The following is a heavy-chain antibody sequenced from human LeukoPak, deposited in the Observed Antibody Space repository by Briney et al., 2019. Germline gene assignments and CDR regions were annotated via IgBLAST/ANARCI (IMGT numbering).Heavy chain of an antibody. J-gene: IGHJ3*02. CDR3: ARLGSSSSDPPHRGINDAFDI. V-gene: IGHV4-34*01. CDR2: INHSGST. CDR1: GGSFSGYY. Sequence: SETLSLTCAVYGGSFSGYYWSWIRQPPGKGLEWIGEINHSGSTNYNPSLKSRVTISVDTSKNQFSLKLSSVTAADTAVYYCARLGSSSSDPPHRGINDAFDIWGQGTMVTVSS. D-gene: IGHD6-6*01.